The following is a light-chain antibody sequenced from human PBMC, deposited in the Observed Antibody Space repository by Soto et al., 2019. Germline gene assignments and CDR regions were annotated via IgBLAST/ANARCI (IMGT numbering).Light chain of an antibody. V-gene: IGKV1-9*01. J-gene: IGKJ5*01. CDR3: QQLNSFPIT. CDR2: AAS. Sequence: IQMTQSTSSLSASVGDRVTITCLASQSISSYLNWYQQKPGRAPKLLIYAASTLQSGVPSRFSGSGSGTEFTLTITSLQPEDFATYYCQQLNSFPITFGQGTRLEI. CDR1: QSISSY.